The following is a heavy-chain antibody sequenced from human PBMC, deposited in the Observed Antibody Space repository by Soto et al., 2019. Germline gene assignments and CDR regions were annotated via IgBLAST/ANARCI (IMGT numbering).Heavy chain of an antibody. V-gene: IGHV3-43*01. CDR1: GFTFDDYT. D-gene: IGHD6-13*01. Sequence: GGSLRLSCAASGFTFDDYTVHWVRQAPGKGLEWVSLISWDGGSTYYADSVKGRFTISRDNSKNSLYLQMNSLRTEDTALYYCAKDRSSSWYAGQDHFYYYYYGMDVWGQGTTVTVSS. CDR2: ISWDGGST. CDR3: AKDRSSSWYAGQDHFYYYYYGMDV. J-gene: IGHJ6*02.